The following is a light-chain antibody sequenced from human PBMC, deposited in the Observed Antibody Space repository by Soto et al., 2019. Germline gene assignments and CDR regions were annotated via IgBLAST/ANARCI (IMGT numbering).Light chain of an antibody. Sequence: EIVLTQSPGTLSLSPGERATLSCRASQTFSSIYLAWYQQKPGQAPRLLIYGASSRATGIPDRFSGGGSGTDFTLTISRLEPEDFAVYYCQQYGSSLPITFGQGTRLEIK. J-gene: IGKJ5*01. CDR2: GAS. V-gene: IGKV3-20*01. CDR1: QTFSSIY. CDR3: QQYGSSLPIT.